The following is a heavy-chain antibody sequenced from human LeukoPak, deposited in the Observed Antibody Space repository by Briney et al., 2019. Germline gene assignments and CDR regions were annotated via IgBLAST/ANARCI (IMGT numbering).Heavy chain of an antibody. CDR1: GYTFTSYG. J-gene: IGHJ3*02. CDR2: ISAYNGNT. D-gene: IGHD1-26*01. Sequence: ASAKVSCKASGYTFTSYGISWVRQAPGQGLEWMGWISAYNGNTNYAQKLQGRVTMTTDTSTSTAYMELRSLRSDDTAVYYCARDRRLEWESTQDAFDIWGQGTMVTVSS. CDR3: ARDRRLEWESTQDAFDI. V-gene: IGHV1-18*01.